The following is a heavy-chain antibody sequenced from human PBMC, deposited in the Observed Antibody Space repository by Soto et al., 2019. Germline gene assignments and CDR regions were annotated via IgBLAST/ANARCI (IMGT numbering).Heavy chain of an antibody. D-gene: IGHD3-3*01. CDR3: ARGGGITIFGVVIKWFDP. CDR2: IYYSGST. J-gene: IGHJ5*02. Sequence: QVQLQESGPGLVKPSQTLSLTCTVSGGSISSGGYYWSWIRQHPGKGLEWIGYIYYSGSTYYNPSLKSRVTISVDTSKNQFSLKLNSVTAADTAVYYCARGGGITIFGVVIKWFDPWGPGTLVTVSS. V-gene: IGHV4-31*03. CDR1: GGSISSGGYY.